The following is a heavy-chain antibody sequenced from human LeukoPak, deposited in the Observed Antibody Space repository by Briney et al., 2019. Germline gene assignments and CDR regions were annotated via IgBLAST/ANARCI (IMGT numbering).Heavy chain of an antibody. CDR3: AREEDGYNYGY. J-gene: IGHJ4*02. CDR2: IWYDGSNK. D-gene: IGHD5-24*01. CDR1: GFTFSSYG. Sequence: GRSLRLSCAASGFTFSSYGMHWVRQAPGKGPEWVAVIWYDGSNKYYADSVKGRFTISRDNSKNTLYLQMNSLRAEDTAVYYCAREEDGYNYGYWGQGTLVTVSS. V-gene: IGHV3-33*01.